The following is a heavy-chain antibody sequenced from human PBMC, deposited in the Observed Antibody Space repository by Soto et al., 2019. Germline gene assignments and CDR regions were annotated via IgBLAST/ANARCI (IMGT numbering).Heavy chain of an antibody. V-gene: IGHV1-2*02. CDR3: VLERPATGGFDY. J-gene: IGHJ4*02. CDR1: GHTFSGHH. Sequence: DSVKVSCKASGHTFSGHHMHWVRRAPGHGLEWMTYIDLDTGNTASSQKFQGRVTTTRDTSFATAYMDLSGLGSDDTALYYCVLERPATGGFDYWGQGTRVTVSS. CDR2: IDLDTGNT. D-gene: IGHD1-1*01.